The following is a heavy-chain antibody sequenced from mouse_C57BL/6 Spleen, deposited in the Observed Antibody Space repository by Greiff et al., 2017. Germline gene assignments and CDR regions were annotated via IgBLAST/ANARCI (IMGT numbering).Heavy chain of an antibody. D-gene: IGHD2-3*01. CDR3: ARGDDGYYTTPFAY. Sequence: QVRLQQPGAELVKPGASVKMSCKASGYTFTSYWITWVKQRPGQGLEWIGDIYPGSGSTNYNEKFKSKATLTVDTSSSTAYMQLSSLTSEDSAVYYCARGDDGYYTTPFAYWGQGTLVTVSA. V-gene: IGHV1-55*01. CDR2: IYPGSGST. CDR1: GYTFTSYW. J-gene: IGHJ3*01.